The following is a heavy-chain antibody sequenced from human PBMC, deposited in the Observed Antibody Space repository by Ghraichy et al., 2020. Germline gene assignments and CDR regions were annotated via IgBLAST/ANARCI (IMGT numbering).Heavy chain of an antibody. CDR2: IDHPGNT. CDR3: ARGSGPGREERR. V-gene: IGHV4-34*01. Sequence: SETLSLTCAVYGGSFSGHYWSWIRQSPGKGLEWIGEIDHPGNTNYNPSLKSRVTISVDTSKNQFSLRVRSVTAADTAVYYCARGSGPGREERRWGQGTLVTVSA. D-gene: IGHD5-24*01. J-gene: IGHJ3*01. CDR1: GGSFSGHY.